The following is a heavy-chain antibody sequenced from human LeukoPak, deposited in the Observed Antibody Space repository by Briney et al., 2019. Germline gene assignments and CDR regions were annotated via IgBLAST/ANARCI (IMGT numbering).Heavy chain of an antibody. CDR2: INPNSGGT. Sequence: GASVKVSCKASGYTFTGYYVYWVRQAPGQGLEWMGWINPNSGGTNYAQKFQGRVTLTRDTSISTAYMELSRLRSDDTAVYYCARGGRHYDYVGGSSFDPWGEGTLVTVSS. V-gene: IGHV1-2*02. CDR1: GYTFTGYY. J-gene: IGHJ5*02. CDR3: ARGGRHYDYVGGSSFDP. D-gene: IGHD3-16*01.